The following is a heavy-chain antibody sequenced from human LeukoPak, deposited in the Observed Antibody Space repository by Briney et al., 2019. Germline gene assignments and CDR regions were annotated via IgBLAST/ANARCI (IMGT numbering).Heavy chain of an antibody. J-gene: IGHJ4*02. CDR1: GFMFSSNW. V-gene: IGHV3-7*03. CDR3: AKDGGLWVSAHWGDS. D-gene: IGHD7-27*01. CDR2: IKEDGTET. Sequence: GGSLRLSCAASGFMFSSNWMSWVRLAPGKGLEWVANIKEDGTETYYVDSVKGRFTISRDNAKNSLYLQMNSLRVEDTAVYYCAKDGGLWVSAHWGDSWGRGTLVTVSS.